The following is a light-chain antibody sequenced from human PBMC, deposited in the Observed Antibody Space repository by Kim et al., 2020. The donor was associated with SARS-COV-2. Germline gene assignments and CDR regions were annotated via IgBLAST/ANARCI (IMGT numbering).Light chain of an antibody. Sequence: SPGERATLSCMPSQSVSSNYLAWYQQKPGQAPRLLIYGASSRATGIPDRFSGSGSGTDFTLTITRLEPEDFAVYYCQQYSSSPATFGQGTKVDIK. V-gene: IGKV3-20*01. J-gene: IGKJ1*01. CDR3: QQYSSSPAT. CDR2: GAS. CDR1: QSVSSNY.